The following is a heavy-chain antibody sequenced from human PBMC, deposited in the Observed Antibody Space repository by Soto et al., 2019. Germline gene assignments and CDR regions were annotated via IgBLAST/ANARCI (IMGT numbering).Heavy chain of an antibody. V-gene: IGHV4-39*01. D-gene: IGHD3-22*01. CDR2: IYYGGSP. Sequence: SETLSLTCTVSGGSISSIAYYWGWIRQPPGQGLEWIGNIYYGGSPYYNPSLKSRVTVSVDTSKNQFSLKLSSVTAADTAVYYCARQSGSGYYTVAYWGQGTLVTVSS. CDR1: GGSISSIAYY. J-gene: IGHJ4*02. CDR3: ARQSGSGYYTVAY.